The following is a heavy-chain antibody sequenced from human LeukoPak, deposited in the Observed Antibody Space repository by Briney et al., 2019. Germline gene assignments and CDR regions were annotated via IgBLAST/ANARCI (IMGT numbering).Heavy chain of an antibody. CDR2: IYYSGST. D-gene: IGHD4-17*01. V-gene: IGHV4-59*01. CDR3: ARDNADYGATNWPWYFDL. CDR1: GFSISSYY. J-gene: IGHJ2*01. Sequence: SETLSLTCTVSGFSISSYYWSWIRQPPGKGLEWVGYIYYSGSTNYNPSLKSRVTISVGTSKNQFSLKLSSVTAADTAVYYCARDNADYGATNWPWYFDLWSRGTLVTVSS.